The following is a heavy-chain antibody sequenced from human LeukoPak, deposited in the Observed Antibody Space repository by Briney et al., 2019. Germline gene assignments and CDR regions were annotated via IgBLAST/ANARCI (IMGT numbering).Heavy chain of an antibody. V-gene: IGHV1-18*01. J-gene: IGHJ6*03. D-gene: IGHD3-3*01. CDR2: ISAYNGNT. Sequence: GASVKVSCKASGYTFTSYGISWVRQAPGQGLEWMGWISAYNGNTNYAQKLQGRVTMTTDTSTSTAYMELGSLRSDDTAVYYCARSFWSGYYYYYYMDVWGKGTTVTVSS. CDR1: GYTFTSYG. CDR3: ARSFWSGYYYYYYMDV.